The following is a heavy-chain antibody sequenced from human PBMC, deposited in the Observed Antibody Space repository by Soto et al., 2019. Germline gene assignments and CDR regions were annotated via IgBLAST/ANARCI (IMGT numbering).Heavy chain of an antibody. CDR1: GGSISSGGYY. CDR2: IYYSGST. D-gene: IGHD3-9*01. J-gene: IGHJ4*02. CDR3: ARATYDILVLYLDY. V-gene: IGHV4-31*03. Sequence: SETLSLTCTVSGGSISSGGYYWSWIRQHPGKGLEWIGYIYYSGSTYYNPSLKSRVTISVDTSKNQFSLKLSSVTAADTAVYYCARATYDILVLYLDYWGQGTLVTVSS.